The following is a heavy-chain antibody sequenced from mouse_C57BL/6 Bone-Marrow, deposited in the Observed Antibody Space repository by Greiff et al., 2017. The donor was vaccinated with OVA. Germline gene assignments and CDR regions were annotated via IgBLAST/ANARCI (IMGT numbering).Heavy chain of an antibody. CDR1: GYTFTSYW. Sequence: VQLQQPGAELVKPGASVKLSCKASGYTFTSYWMHWVKQRPGQGLEWIGMINPNSGSTNYNEKFKSKATLTVDKSSSTAYMQLSSLTSEDSAVYYCARGLLYLYYAMDYWGQGTSVTVSS. V-gene: IGHV1-64*01. CDR2: INPNSGST. J-gene: IGHJ4*01. D-gene: IGHD2-12*01. CDR3: ARGLLYLYYAMDY.